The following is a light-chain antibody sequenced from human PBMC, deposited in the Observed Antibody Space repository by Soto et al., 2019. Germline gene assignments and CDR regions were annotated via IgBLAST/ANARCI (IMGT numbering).Light chain of an antibody. V-gene: IGKV3D-15*01. CDR1: HSVNSN. CDR3: QQYTGPPTT. CDR2: GAS. Sequence: VMTQSPATLSVSPGDRAIISCRASHSVNSNLAWCQQRPGQAPRLLIYGASTRAAGIPDRFSGSGSGTDFTLTITRLEPEDSAVYFCQQYTGPPTTFGQGTRLEIK. J-gene: IGKJ5*01.